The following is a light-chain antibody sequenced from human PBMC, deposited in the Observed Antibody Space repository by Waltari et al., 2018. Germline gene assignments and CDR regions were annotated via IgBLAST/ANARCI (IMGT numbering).Light chain of an antibody. CDR3: ETGGHGTWV. Sequence: QLVLTQSPSASASLGASVKLTCTLSSWHSSNIIAWLQQRPERGPRYLMKVNSDGSHSKGDDIPYRFSGSSSGAERYLTISSLQSEDEADYYCETGGHGTWVFGGGTKLTVL. V-gene: IGLV4-69*01. CDR1: SWHSSNI. J-gene: IGLJ3*02. CDR2: VNSDGSH.